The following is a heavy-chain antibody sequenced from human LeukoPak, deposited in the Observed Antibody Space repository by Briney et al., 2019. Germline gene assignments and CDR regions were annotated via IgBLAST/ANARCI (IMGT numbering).Heavy chain of an antibody. CDR2: IKQDGGTK. J-gene: IGHJ5*02. D-gene: IGHD3-22*01. Sequence: GGSLRLSCAASGFTFDSYWMSWVRQAPGKGLEWVANIKQDGGTKYYVDSVKGRFTISRDNAKNSVYLQMNSLRAEDTAVYYCARVALYYDSGNWFDPWGQGTLVTVSS. CDR1: GFTFDSYW. V-gene: IGHV3-7*01. CDR3: ARVALYYDSGNWFDP.